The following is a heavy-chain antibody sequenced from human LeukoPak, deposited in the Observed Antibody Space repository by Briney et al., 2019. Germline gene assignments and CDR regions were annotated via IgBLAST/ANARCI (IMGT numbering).Heavy chain of an antibody. Sequence: GGSLRPSCVVSGFSVSNNYIIWVRQAPGNGLERVSVIYGDGRTSHSASVRGRFTISRDNSKNIVSLQMNNLRAEDTAVYYCATPLDYYDSSGYHQGGGWGQGTLVTVSS. CDR2: IYGDGRT. V-gene: IGHV3-53*01. D-gene: IGHD3-22*01. CDR3: ATPLDYYDSSGYHQGGG. J-gene: IGHJ4*02. CDR1: GFSVSNNY.